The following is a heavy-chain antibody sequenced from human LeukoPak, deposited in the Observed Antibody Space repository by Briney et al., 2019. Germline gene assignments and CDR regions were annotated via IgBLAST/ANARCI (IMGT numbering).Heavy chain of an antibody. CDR2: ISSSSSYA. V-gene: IGHV3-11*03. D-gene: IGHD6-13*01. Sequence: PGGSLRLSCAASGFTFSDYYMSWIRQAPGKGLEWVSYISSSSSYANYADSVKGRFTISRDNAKNSLYLQMNSLRAEDTAVYYCARPAVGRAAAGNRDYYFDYWGQGTLVTVYS. CDR3: ARPAVGRAAAGNRDYYFDY. J-gene: IGHJ4*02. CDR1: GFTFSDYY.